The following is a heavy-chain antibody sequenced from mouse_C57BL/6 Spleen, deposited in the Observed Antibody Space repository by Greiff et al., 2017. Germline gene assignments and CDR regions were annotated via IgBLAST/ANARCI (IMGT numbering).Heavy chain of an antibody. CDR3: AKISDLYAMDY. Sequence: VQLQQSGAELVKPGASVKLSCKASGYTFTGYSMHWVKQRPGQGLEWIGIIHPNSGSTNYNKKFKSKATLTVDKSSSTAYMQLSRLTSEDSAVYYCAKISDLYAMDYWGQGASVTVSS. V-gene: IGHV1-64*01. CDR1: GYTFTGYS. CDR2: IHPNSGST. J-gene: IGHJ4*01.